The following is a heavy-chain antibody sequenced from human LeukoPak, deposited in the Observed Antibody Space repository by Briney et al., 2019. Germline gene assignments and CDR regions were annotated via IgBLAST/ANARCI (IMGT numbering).Heavy chain of an antibody. Sequence: PGGSLRLSCAASGFTFTSYSMNWVRQPPGKGLEWVSTISGGGGSTYYADSVKGRFTISRDNSKNTLYLQVNSLRAEDTAVYYCAKGGKWDVTPFDYWGQGTLVTVSS. D-gene: IGHD1-26*01. CDR2: ISGGGGST. CDR1: GFTFTSYS. J-gene: IGHJ4*02. CDR3: AKGGKWDVTPFDY. V-gene: IGHV3-23*01.